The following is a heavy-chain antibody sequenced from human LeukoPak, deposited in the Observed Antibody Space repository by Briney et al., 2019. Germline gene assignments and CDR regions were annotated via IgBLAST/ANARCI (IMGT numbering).Heavy chain of an antibody. J-gene: IGHJ3*02. CDR2: IYSSGST. Sequence: SETLSLTCTVSGDSISSRHWSWIRQPAGKGLEWIGHIYSSGSTNYNPSLKSRVTMSVDTSTNHFSLTLTSVTAADTAVYYCARRWTGENAFDIWGQGTMVTVSS. CDR1: GDSISSRH. D-gene: IGHD3/OR15-3a*01. V-gene: IGHV4-4*07. CDR3: ARRWTGENAFDI.